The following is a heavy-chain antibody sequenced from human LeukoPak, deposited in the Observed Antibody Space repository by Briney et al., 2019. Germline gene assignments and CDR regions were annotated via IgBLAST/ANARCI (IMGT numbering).Heavy chain of an antibody. V-gene: IGHV1-18*01. Sequence: ASVKVSCKASGYTFTSYGISWVRQAPGQGLEWMGWISAYNGNTNYAEELQGRVTMTPDTSTSTAYMELRSLRSDDTAVYYCARGGKYGGNPKTDYWGQGTLVTVSS. D-gene: IGHD4-23*01. CDR3: ARGGKYGGNPKTDY. CDR1: GYTFTSYG. CDR2: ISAYNGNT. J-gene: IGHJ4*02.